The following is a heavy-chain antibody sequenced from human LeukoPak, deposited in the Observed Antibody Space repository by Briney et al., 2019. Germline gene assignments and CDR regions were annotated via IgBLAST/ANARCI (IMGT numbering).Heavy chain of an antibody. CDR2: ISSSSYI. CDR3: ARERDRLTVAGSEFDY. D-gene: IGHD6-19*01. V-gene: IGHV3-21*01. CDR1: GFTFSSYS. J-gene: IGHJ4*02. Sequence: GGSLRLSCAASGFTFSSYSTNWVRQAPGKGLEWVSSISSSSYIYYADSVKGRFTISRDNAKNSLYLQMNSLRAEDTAVYYCARERDRLTVAGSEFDYWGQGTLVTVSS.